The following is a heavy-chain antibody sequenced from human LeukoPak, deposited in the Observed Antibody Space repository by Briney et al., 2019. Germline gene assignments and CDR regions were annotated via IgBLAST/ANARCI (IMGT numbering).Heavy chain of an antibody. Sequence: PSETLSLTCTVSGGSISSYYWSWIRQPPGKGLEWIGYIYTSGSTNYNPSLKSRVTMSVDTSKNQFSLKLSSVTAADTAVYYCARDRGGSSPYYFDYWGQGTLVTVSS. CDR2: IYTSGST. V-gene: IGHV4-4*08. CDR3: ARDRGGSSPYYFDY. D-gene: IGHD6-13*01. CDR1: GGSISSYY. J-gene: IGHJ4*02.